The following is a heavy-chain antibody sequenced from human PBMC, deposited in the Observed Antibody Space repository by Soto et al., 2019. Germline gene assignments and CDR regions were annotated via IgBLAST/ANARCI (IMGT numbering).Heavy chain of an antibody. CDR2: ISSSSSTI. D-gene: IGHD3-10*01. CDR1: GFTFPSSS. J-gene: IGHJ6*02. Sequence: PGGFLRPSFGALGFTFPSSSMKWVPPAPGKGGGGVSYISSSSSTIYYADSVKGRFTISRDNAKNSLYLQMNSLRDEDTAVYYCARDWYYYGSGSHPPYYYGMDVWGQGTTVTVSS. V-gene: IGHV3-48*02. CDR3: ARDWYYYGSGSHPPYYYGMDV.